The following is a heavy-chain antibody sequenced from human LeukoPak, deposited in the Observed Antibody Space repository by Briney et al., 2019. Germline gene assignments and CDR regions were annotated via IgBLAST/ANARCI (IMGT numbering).Heavy chain of an antibody. D-gene: IGHD2-15*01. CDR1: GYIFTSYG. J-gene: IGHJ6*02. Sequence: SVKVSCKASGYIFTSYGISWVRQAPGQGLEWMGRIIPILGIANYAQKFQGRVTITADKSTSTAYMELSSLRSEDTAVYYCARDQTIALGYCSGGSCYDYYYYGMDVWGQGTTVTVSS. CDR3: ARDQTIALGYCSGGSCYDYYYYGMDV. V-gene: IGHV1-69*04. CDR2: IIPILGIA.